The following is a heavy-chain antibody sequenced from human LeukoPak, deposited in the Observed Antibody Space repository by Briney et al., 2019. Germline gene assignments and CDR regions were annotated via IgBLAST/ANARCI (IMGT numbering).Heavy chain of an antibody. CDR1: GYTFTSYY. D-gene: IGHD3-22*01. CDR2: INPSGGST. CDR3: ASSVYYYDSSGYYWGY. V-gene: IGHV1-46*01. Sequence: ASVKVSCKASGYTFTSYYMHWVRQAPGQGLEWMGIINPSGGSTSYAQKFQGRVTITADESTSTAYMELSSLRSEDTAVYYCASSVYYYDSSGYYWGYWGQGTLVTVSS. J-gene: IGHJ4*02.